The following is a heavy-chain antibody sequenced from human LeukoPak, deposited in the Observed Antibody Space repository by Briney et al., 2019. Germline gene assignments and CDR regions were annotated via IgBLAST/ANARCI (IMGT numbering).Heavy chain of an antibody. D-gene: IGHD1-26*01. CDR1: GGSISSYY. CDR3: ARLVGATASIGY. V-gene: IGHV4-59*01. J-gene: IGHJ4*02. Sequence: PSETLSLTCTVSGGSISSYYRSWIRQPRGKGLEWIGYIYYSGSTNYNPSLKSRVTISVDTSKNQFSLKLSSVTAADTAVYYCARLVGATASIGYWGQGTLVTVSS. CDR2: IYYSGST.